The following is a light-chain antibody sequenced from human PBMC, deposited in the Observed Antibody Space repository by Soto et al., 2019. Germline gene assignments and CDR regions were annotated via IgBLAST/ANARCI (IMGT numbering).Light chain of an antibody. CDR2: GAS. J-gene: IGKJ5*01. Sequence: EIVLTQSPGTLSLSPGERATLSCRASQSVSSPYLAWYQQKPGQAPRPLIYGASSRATGIPDRFSGSGSGTDFTLTISRLEPEDFAVYYCQQYGSSPPITFGQGTRLEIK. V-gene: IGKV3-20*01. CDR1: QSVSSPY. CDR3: QQYGSSPPIT.